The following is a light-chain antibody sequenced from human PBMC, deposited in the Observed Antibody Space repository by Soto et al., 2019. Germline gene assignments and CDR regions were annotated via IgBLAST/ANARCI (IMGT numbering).Light chain of an antibody. J-gene: IGKJ5*01. CDR2: DAS. CDR1: QNINNY. CDR3: QQYENLPT. Sequence: DIQMTQSPSSLSASVGDRVTITCQASQNINNYLNWYQQKPGKAPKLLIDDASNLEAGLPSRFRRSGSGTYFTITSSRLQHEDSASYYCQQYENLPTFGQGTRLEIK. V-gene: IGKV1-33*01.